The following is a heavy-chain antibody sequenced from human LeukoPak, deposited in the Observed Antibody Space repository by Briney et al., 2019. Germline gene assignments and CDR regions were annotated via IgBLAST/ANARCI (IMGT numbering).Heavy chain of an antibody. CDR1: GYTFTGYY. Sequence: ASVKVSCKASGYTFTGYYMHWVRQAPGQGLEWMGWINPNSGGTNYAQKFQGRVTMTRDTSISTAYMELSRLRSDDTAVYYCARVVEYSSSSDWFDPWGQGTLVTVSS. V-gene: IGHV1-2*02. CDR3: ARVVEYSSSSDWFDP. CDR2: INPNSGGT. J-gene: IGHJ5*02. D-gene: IGHD6-6*01.